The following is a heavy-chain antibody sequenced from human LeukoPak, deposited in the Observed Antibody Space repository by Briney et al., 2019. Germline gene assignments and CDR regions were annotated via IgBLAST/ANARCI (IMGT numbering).Heavy chain of an antibody. CDR1: GGSFSGYY. CDR3: ARDVAVAGSDFDY. V-gene: IGHV4-34*01. CDR2: INHSGST. J-gene: IGHJ4*02. Sequence: SETLSLTCAVYGGSFSGYYWSWIRQPPGKGLEWIGEINHSGSTNYNPSLKSRVTISVDTSKNQFSLKLSSVTAADTAVYYCARDVAVAGSDFDYWGQGTLVTVSS. D-gene: IGHD6-19*01.